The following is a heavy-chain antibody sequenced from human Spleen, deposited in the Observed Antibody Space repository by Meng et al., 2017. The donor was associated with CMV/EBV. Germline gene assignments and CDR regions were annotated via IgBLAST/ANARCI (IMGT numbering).Heavy chain of an antibody. J-gene: IGHJ4*02. Sequence: EVQLVESGGXLVKPVGSLXLAGAASGFTFSSYSMNWVRQAPGKGLEWVSSISSSSSYIYYADSVKGRFTISRDNAKNSLYLQMNSLRAEDTAVYYCARVIAAAGTGYFDYWGQGTLVTVSS. CDR3: ARVIAAAGTGYFDY. CDR2: ISSSSSYI. D-gene: IGHD6-13*01. V-gene: IGHV3-21*01. CDR1: GFTFSSYS.